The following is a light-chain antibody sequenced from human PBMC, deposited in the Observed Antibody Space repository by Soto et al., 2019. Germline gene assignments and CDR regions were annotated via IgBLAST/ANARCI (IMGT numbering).Light chain of an antibody. CDR2: GAS. CDR3: QQYGSSPLT. Sequence: EIVLPQSPGTLSLSPGERATLSCRASQSVSSSYLAWYQQKPGQAPRLLIYGASSRATGIPDRFSGSGSGTDFTLTISRLEPEDSAVYYCQQYGSSPLTFGGGNKVEI. V-gene: IGKV3-20*01. J-gene: IGKJ4*01. CDR1: QSVSSSY.